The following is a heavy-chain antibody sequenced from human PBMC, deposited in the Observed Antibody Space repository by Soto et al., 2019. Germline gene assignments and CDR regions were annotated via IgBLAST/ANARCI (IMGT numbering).Heavy chain of an antibody. D-gene: IGHD6-19*01. CDR2: ITGNAGST. V-gene: IGHV3-23*01. J-gene: IGHJ6*01. CDR1: GFTFRNYG. CDR3: AKDQLSSGWYNDYYYGPDV. Sequence: PGGSLRLSCSASGFTFRNYGINWVRQAPGKGLEWVSGITGNAGSTFYADSAKGRFTISRDKNTLYLQMNSLRADDTAVYYCAKDQLSSGWYNDYYYGPDVWGQGTTVTFS.